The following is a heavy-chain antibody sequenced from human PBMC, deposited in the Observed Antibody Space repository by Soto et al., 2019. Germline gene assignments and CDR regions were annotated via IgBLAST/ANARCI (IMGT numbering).Heavy chain of an antibody. V-gene: IGHV3-23*01. CDR2: ISDRGGSS. J-gene: IGHJ4*02. CDR1: GFSFSSYA. CDR3: AKGSIESSASVAN. Sequence: EVQLLESGGGLVQPGGSLRLSCVASGFSFSSYAMVWVRQAPGKGLEWVAVISDRGGSSYFADTVKGRFTISRYNSKNLLSLEMNSLRAEDTAIYFCAKGSIESSASVANWGQGTLVLVSS. D-gene: IGHD1-26*01.